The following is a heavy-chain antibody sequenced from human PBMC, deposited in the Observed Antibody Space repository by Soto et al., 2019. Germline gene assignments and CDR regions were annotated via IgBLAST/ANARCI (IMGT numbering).Heavy chain of an antibody. Sequence: PSETLSLTCIVSGGSISKSYWSWIRQPPGKGLEWIGYIHYSGSTNYNLTLKSRVTISIDTSKNQFSLKLSSVTAADTAVYYCASTSDYYDSSGYSWFDPWGQGTLVTVSS. V-gene: IGHV4-59*01. J-gene: IGHJ5*02. D-gene: IGHD3-22*01. CDR1: GGSISKSY. CDR3: ASTSDYYDSSGYSWFDP. CDR2: IHYSGST.